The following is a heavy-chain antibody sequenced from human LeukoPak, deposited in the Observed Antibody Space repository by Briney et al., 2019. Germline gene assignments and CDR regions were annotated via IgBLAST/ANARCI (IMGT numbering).Heavy chain of an antibody. J-gene: IGHJ4*02. V-gene: IGHV4-39*07. CDR3: ARVEYGDYFDY. Sequence: SETLSLTCTASGGSISSSSYYWGWIRQPPGKVLEWIGSIYYRGSTYYNPSLKSRVTISVDTSKNQFSLKLSSVTAADTAVYYCARVEYGDYFDYWGQGTLVTVSS. CDR1: GGSISSSSYY. CDR2: IYYRGST. D-gene: IGHD4-17*01.